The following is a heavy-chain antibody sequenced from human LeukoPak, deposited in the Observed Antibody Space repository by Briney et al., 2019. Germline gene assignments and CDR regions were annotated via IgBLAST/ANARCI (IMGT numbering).Heavy chain of an antibody. CDR3: AKGDKMSIWRRTYNCLDS. Sequence: PGGSLRLSCAASGFTFSSYEMNWGCQAPRKGLGWVSYISSSGSAIYYADSVKGRFTISRHNAKNSLSLQMNSLRAEDTAVYYCAKGDKMSIWRRTYNCLDSWGQGTLVTVSS. CDR1: GFTFSSYE. D-gene: IGHD6-6*01. CDR2: ISSSGSAI. J-gene: IGHJ5*01. V-gene: IGHV3-48*03.